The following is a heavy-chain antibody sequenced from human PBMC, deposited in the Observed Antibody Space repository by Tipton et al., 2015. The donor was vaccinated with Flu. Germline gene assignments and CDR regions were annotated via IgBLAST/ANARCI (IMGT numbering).Heavy chain of an antibody. CDR1: GYSISAGYY. V-gene: IGHV4-38-2*01. CDR3: ARVRPGETFDV. J-gene: IGHJ3*01. Sequence: GLVKPSETLSLTCGVSGYSISAGYYWGWIRRPPAKGLEWIGTTYHTGSTFYNPTLKSRLTISVDTSKNQFSLKLRSVTAADTAMYYCARVRPGETFDVWGRGTMVNVFS. CDR2: TYHTGST.